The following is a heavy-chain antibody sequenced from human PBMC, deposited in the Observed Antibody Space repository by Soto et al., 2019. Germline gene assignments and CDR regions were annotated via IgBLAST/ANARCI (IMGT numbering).Heavy chain of an antibody. Sequence: PGGSLRLSCAASGFSFSTYAMHWVRQAPGKGLDWLAVISYDETNVYYADSVKGRFTISRDNSKNTLFLQLDSLRAEDTGVYYCESLPYLWLRQIHYWGRGTLVTVSS. J-gene: IGHJ4*01. CDR3: ESLPYLWLRQIHY. CDR1: GFSFSTYA. CDR2: ISYDETNV. D-gene: IGHD5-18*01. V-gene: IGHV3-30*04.